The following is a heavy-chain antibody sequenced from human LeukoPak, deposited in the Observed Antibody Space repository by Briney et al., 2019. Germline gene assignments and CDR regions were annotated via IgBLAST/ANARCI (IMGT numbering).Heavy chain of an antibody. J-gene: IGHJ4*02. CDR2: IKQDGSEK. CDR3: ARGIEYYDFWSGYSYFDY. V-gene: IGHV3-7*04. Sequence: GGSLRLSCAASGFTFSSYWMSWVRQAPGKGLEWVANIKQDGSEKYYVDSVKGRFTISRDNAKNSLYLQMNSLGAEDTAVYYCARGIEYYDFWSGYSYFDYWGQGTLVTVSS. CDR1: GFTFSSYW. D-gene: IGHD3-3*01.